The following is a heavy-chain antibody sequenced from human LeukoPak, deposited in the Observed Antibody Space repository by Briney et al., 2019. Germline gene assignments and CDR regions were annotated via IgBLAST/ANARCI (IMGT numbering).Heavy chain of an antibody. J-gene: IGHJ6*02. D-gene: IGHD3-22*01. Sequence: GGSLRLSCAASGFTFSSYAMSWVRQAPGKGLEWVSAISGSGGSTYYADSVKGRFTISRDNSKNTLYLQMNSLRAEDTAVYYCAKEWGGGYYDSSGYASYYYYYGMDVWGQGTTVTVSS. CDR1: GFTFSSYA. CDR3: AKEWGGGYYDSSGYASYYYYYGMDV. V-gene: IGHV3-23*01. CDR2: ISGSGGST.